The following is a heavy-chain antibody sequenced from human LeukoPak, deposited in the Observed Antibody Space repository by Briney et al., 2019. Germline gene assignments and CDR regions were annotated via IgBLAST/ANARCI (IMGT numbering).Heavy chain of an antibody. V-gene: IGHV3-33*01. CDR3: ATGSGNYYGMDV. J-gene: IGHJ6*02. CDR1: GFTFSSYG. Sequence: PGRSLRLSCAASGFTFSSYGMQWVRQAPGKGMGWVAVIWYDGSNKYYADSVKGRFTISRDNSKNTLYLQMNSLRAEDTAVYYCATGSGNYYGMDVWGQGTTVTVSS. CDR2: IWYDGSNK. D-gene: IGHD3-10*01.